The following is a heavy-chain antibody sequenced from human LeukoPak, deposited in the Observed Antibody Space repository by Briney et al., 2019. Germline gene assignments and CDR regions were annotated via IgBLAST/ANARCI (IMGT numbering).Heavy chain of an antibody. J-gene: IGHJ4*02. D-gene: IGHD3-9*01. CDR3: AKWGDYDVLTGYYVSDY. CDR2: ITGGGSGI. Sequence: GASLRLSCAASGFTFSNYAMSWVRQAPGKGLEWVSAITGGGSGIYYADSMKSRITTSRDNSKNTLYLQINSLRVEDTAVYYCAKWGDYDVLTGYYVSDYWGQGTLVTVSS. CDR1: GFTFSNYA. V-gene: IGHV3-23*01.